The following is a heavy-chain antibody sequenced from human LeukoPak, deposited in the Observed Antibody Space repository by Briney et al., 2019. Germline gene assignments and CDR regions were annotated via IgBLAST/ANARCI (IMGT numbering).Heavy chain of an antibody. Sequence: PSETLSLTCAVYGGSFSGYYWSWIRQPPGKGLEWIGEINHSGSTNYNPSLKSRVTISVDTSKNQFSLKLSSVTAADTAVYYCARAHDSSSCIDYWGQGTLVTVSS. D-gene: IGHD6-13*01. V-gene: IGHV4-34*01. CDR2: INHSGST. CDR1: GGSFSGYY. J-gene: IGHJ4*02. CDR3: ARAHDSSSCIDY.